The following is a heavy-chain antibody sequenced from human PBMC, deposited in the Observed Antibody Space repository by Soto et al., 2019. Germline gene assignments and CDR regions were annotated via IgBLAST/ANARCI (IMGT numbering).Heavy chain of an antibody. Sequence: ASVKVSCKASGGTFSSYGISWVRQAPGQGLEWMGGIIPVFGTANYAQKFQGRVTITADESTSTAYMELSSLRSEDTAVYYCASGTYYYDSSGGYYFDYWGQGTLVTVSS. D-gene: IGHD3-22*01. V-gene: IGHV1-69*13. J-gene: IGHJ4*02. CDR2: IIPVFGTA. CDR1: GGTFSSYG. CDR3: ASGTYYYDSSGGYYFDY.